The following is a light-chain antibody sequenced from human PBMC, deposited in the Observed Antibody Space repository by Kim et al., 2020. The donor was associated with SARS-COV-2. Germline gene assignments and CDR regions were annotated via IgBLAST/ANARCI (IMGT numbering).Light chain of an antibody. CDR3: AAWYDSLSVRV. Sequence: QSALTQPPSASGTPGQRVTISCSGSSSNVGTNYLNWYQQLPGTAPKLLISTNNQRPSGVPDRFSGSKSGTSASLAISGLRSEDEADYYCAAWYDSLSVRVFGGGTQLTVL. V-gene: IGLV1-47*01. J-gene: IGLJ2*01. CDR2: TNN. CDR1: SSNVGTNY.